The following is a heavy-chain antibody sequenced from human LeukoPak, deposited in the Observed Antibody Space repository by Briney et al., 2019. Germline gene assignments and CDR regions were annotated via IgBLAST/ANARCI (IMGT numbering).Heavy chain of an antibody. CDR1: GFTFSSYE. V-gene: IGHV3-48*03. J-gene: IGHJ6*03. D-gene: IGHD2-15*01. CDR3: ARLFCSGGSCYYYYYYYMDV. Sequence: GGSLRLPCAASGFTFSSYEMNWVRQAPGKGLEWVSYISSSGSTIYYADSVKGRFTISRDNAKNSLYLQMNSLRAEDTAVYYCARLFCSGGSCYYYYYYYMDVWGKGTTVTVSS. CDR2: ISSSGSTI.